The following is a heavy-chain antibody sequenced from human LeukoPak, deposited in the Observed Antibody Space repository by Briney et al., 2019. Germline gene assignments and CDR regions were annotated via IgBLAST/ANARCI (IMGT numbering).Heavy chain of an antibody. V-gene: IGHV4-39*07. CDR2: IYYSGSI. CDR1: GGSISSSSYY. J-gene: IGHJ1*01. CDR3: AAAYCSGGSCYSGHFQH. D-gene: IGHD2-15*01. Sequence: PSETLSLTCTVSGGSISSSSYYWGWIRQPPGKGLEWIGSIYYSGSIYYNPSLKSRVTISVDTSKNQFSLKLSSVTAADTAVYYCAAAYCSGGSCYSGHFQHWGQGTLVTVSS.